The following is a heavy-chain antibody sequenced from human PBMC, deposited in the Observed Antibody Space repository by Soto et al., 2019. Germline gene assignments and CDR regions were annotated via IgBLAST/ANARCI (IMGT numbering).Heavy chain of an antibody. D-gene: IGHD1-1*01. CDR3: AKDSGAHKCLDPVDY. Sequence: GGSLRLSCAVSGFTFSSYSLHWVSQAPGKGQAWAAVISYDGSNKYYADSVHGRFTISRDNSTNTQYLQMISLRAEDTAVYYCAKDSGAHKCLDPVDYWGQGTLVTVSS. V-gene: IGHV3-30*18. CDR1: GFTFSSYS. CDR2: ISYDGSNK. J-gene: IGHJ4*02.